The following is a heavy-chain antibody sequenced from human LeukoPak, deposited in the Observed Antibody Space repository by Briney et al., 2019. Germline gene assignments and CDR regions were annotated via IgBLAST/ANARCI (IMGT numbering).Heavy chain of an antibody. V-gene: IGHV4-39*07. CDR1: GGSISSSSYY. CDR3: ARDGSYYDFWSGYYTGFYYYYYMDV. Sequence: SETLSLTCTVSGGSISSSSYYWGWIRQPPGKGLEWIGSIYHSGSTYYNPSLKSRVTISVDTSKNRFSLKLSSVTAADTAVYYCARDGSYYDFWSGYYTGFYYYYYMDVWGKGTTVTVSS. J-gene: IGHJ6*03. CDR2: IYHSGST. D-gene: IGHD3-3*01.